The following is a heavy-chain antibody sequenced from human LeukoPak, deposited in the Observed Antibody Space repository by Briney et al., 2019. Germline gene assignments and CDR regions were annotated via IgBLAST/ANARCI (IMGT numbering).Heavy chain of an antibody. CDR2: ISSNGGST. V-gene: IGHV3-64*04. CDR1: GFTFSNYA. CDR3: ARGDGYNFFDY. D-gene: IGHD5-24*01. J-gene: IGHJ4*02. Sequence: GGSLRLSCSASGFTFSNYAMHWVRQAPGKGLEYVSTISSNGGSTYYADSVKGRFTISRDNSKNTLYLQMKSLRAEDTAVYYCARGDGYNFFDYWGQGILVTVSS.